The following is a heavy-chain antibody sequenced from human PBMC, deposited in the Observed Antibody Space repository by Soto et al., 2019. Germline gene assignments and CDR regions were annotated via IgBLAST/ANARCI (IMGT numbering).Heavy chain of an antibody. CDR3: AKDVVVVPAAAYYYHGMDV. J-gene: IGHJ6*02. CDR1: GFTFSSYG. CDR2: ISYDGSNK. Sequence: GGSLRLSCAAAGFTFSSYGMHWVRQAPGKGLEWVAVISYDGSNKYYADSVKGRFTISRDNSKNTLYLQMNSLRAEDTAVYYCAKDVVVVPAAAYYYHGMDVWGQGTTVTVS. V-gene: IGHV3-30*18. D-gene: IGHD2-2*01.